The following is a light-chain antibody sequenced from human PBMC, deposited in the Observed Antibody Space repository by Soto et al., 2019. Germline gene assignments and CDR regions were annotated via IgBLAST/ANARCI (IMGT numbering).Light chain of an antibody. J-gene: IGKJ1*01. V-gene: IGKV3-15*01. CDR1: QSVSSSY. Sequence: EIVLTQSPGTLSLSPVERATLSCRASQSVSSSYLAWYQQKPGQAPRLLIFGASTRATGIPARFSGSGSGTEFSLTITSLQSEDFALYYCQQYNNRPPWTFGQGTKVDIK. CDR3: QQYNNRPPWT. CDR2: GAS.